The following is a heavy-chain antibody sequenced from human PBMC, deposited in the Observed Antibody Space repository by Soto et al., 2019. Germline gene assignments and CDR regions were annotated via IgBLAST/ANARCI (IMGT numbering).Heavy chain of an antibody. V-gene: IGHV3-30*18. J-gene: IGHJ4*02. Sequence: QVQLVESGGGVVQPGRSLRLSCAASGFTFSSYGMHWVRQAPGKGLEWVAVISYDGSNKYYADSVKGRFTISRDNSKNTLYLQMSSLRAEDTAVYYCAKHQRAAASAIDYWGQGTLVTVSS. CDR1: GFTFSSYG. CDR3: AKHQRAAASAIDY. CDR2: ISYDGSNK. D-gene: IGHD2-2*01.